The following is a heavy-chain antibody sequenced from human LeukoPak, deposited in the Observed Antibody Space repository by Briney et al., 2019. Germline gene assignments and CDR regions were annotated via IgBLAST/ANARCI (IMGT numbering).Heavy chain of an antibody. V-gene: IGHV3-30-3*01. CDR3: AKDTGQWPIRTFDY. Sequence: GGSLRLSCAASGFTFSRYAMHWVRQAPGRGLEGVAVISYDGSNKYYADSVKGRFTISRDSSKNTLYLQMNSLRAEDTAVYYCAKDTGQWPIRTFDYWGQGTLVTVSS. CDR1: GFTFSRYA. D-gene: IGHD6-19*01. J-gene: IGHJ4*02. CDR2: ISYDGSNK.